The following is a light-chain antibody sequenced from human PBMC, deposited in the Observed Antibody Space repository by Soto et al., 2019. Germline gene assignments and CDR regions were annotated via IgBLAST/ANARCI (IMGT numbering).Light chain of an antibody. V-gene: IGKV3-15*01. CDR2: GAS. CDR3: QQYNNWLGT. J-gene: IGKJ1*01. Sequence: EIVMTQSPATLSVSPGERATLSCRASQSVSSKLAWYQQKPGQAPRLLIYGASTRATGIPARFSGSGSGTECTLTISSLQSEDFAVYYCQQYNNWLGTFGQGTKVDIK. CDR1: QSVSSK.